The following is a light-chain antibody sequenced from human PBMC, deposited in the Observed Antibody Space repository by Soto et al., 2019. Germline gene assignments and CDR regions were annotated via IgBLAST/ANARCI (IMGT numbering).Light chain of an antibody. CDR3: QQRSSWPFV. V-gene: IGKV3-11*01. J-gene: IGKJ3*01. CDR1: QSVSSY. CDR2: DAS. Sequence: EIVLTQSPATLSLSPGERATLSCRASQSVSSYLAWYQQKAGQAPRLLIYDASNRATGIPARISGSGSGTDFTLTISSLEPEDFTAYHCQQRSSWPFVFGPGNKVDI.